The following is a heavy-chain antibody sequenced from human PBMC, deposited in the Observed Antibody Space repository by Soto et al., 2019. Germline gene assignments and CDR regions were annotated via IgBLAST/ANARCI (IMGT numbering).Heavy chain of an antibody. J-gene: IGHJ4*02. CDR3: ARGVVAGVSIGY. V-gene: IGHV3-21*01. D-gene: IGHD2-15*01. Sequence: PGGSLRLSCAASGFTFSSYSMNWVRQAPGKGLEWVSSISSSSSYIYYADSMKGRFTISRDNAKNSLYLQMNSLRAEDTAVYYCARGVVAGVSIGYWGQGTLVTVSS. CDR2: ISSSSSYI. CDR1: GFTFSSYS.